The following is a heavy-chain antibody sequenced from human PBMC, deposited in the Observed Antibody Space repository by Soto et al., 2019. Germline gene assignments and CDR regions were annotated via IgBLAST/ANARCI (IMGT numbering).Heavy chain of an antibody. CDR1: GYSFTSYW. CDR3: ARHVRYCSSTSCYYYYGMDV. Sequence: PGESLKISCKGSGYSFTSYWISGVRQMPGKGLEWMGRIDPSDSYTNYSPSFQGHVTISADKSISTAYLQWSSLKASDTAMYYCARHVRYCSSTSCYYYYGMDVWGQGTTVTVSS. J-gene: IGHJ6*02. CDR2: IDPSDSYT. V-gene: IGHV5-10-1*01. D-gene: IGHD2-2*01.